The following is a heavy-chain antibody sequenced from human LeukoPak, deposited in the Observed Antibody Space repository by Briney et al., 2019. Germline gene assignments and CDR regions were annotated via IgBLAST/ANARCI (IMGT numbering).Heavy chain of an antibody. J-gene: IGHJ4*02. D-gene: IGHD2-2*02. CDR1: GGSISSGGYY. Sequence: SQTLSLTCTVSGGSISSGGYYWSWIRQPPGKGLEWIGEINHSGSTNYNPSLKSRVTISVDTSKNQFSLKLSSVTAADTAVYYCAKDLQIGYFCSSTSCYSVGFDYWGQGTLVTVSS. V-gene: IGHV4-30-2*01. CDR3: AKDLQIGYFCSSTSCYSVGFDY. CDR2: INHSGST.